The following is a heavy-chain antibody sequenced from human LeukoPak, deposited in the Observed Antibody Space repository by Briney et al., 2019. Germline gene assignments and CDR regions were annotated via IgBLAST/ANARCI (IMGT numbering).Heavy chain of an antibody. J-gene: IGHJ4*02. D-gene: IGHD3-22*01. CDR3: ARDSSGYYYFDY. CDR2: IYYSGST. Sequence: SQTLSLTCTVSGGSISSGGYYWRWIRQHPGKGLEWIGYIYYSGSTYYNPSLKSRVTISVDTSKNQFSLKLSSVTAADTAVYYCARDSSGYYYFDYWGQGTLVTVSS. CDR1: GGSISSGGYY. V-gene: IGHV4-31*03.